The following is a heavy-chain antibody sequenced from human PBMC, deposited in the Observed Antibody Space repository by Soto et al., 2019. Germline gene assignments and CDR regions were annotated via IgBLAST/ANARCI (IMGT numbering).Heavy chain of an antibody. CDR1: GFTFSSYP. CDR2: ISHDGSNQ. V-gene: IGHV3-30-3*01. D-gene: IGHD2-8*01. Sequence: QVQLVESGGGVVQPGRSLRLSCAASGFTFSSYPMHWVRQAPGKGLEWVAFISHDGSNQYYADSAKGRFTISRDNSKNTLYLQMNSLRADDTAVYYCARGRGGYCPNVVCYPGDYWGQGTLVTVSS. J-gene: IGHJ4*02. CDR3: ARGRGGYCPNVVCYPGDY.